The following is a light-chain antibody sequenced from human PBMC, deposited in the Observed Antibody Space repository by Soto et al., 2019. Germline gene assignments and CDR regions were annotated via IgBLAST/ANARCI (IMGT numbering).Light chain of an antibody. Sequence: DIVMTQSPLSLPVTPGEPASISCRSSQSLLHSNGYNYVDWYLQKPGQSPQLLLYLASNRASGVPSRFSGSGSGTDFALKISRVEAEDVGVYYCLQALQTPITLGQGTRLEIK. CDR1: QSLLHSNGYNY. CDR3: LQALQTPIT. CDR2: LAS. V-gene: IGKV2-28*01. J-gene: IGKJ5*01.